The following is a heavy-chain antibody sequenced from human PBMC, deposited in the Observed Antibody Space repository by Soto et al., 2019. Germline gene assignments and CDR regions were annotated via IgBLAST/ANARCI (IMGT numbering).Heavy chain of an antibody. Sequence: QITLKECGPTLVEPTQTLTLSCSFSGFSLSTSGMGVAWIRQPPGKALEWLALIYWDDDKRYRSSLRTRLTITKVTSKNEVLLTMTNVDPVDTATYFCARDFWSALDYWGQGILVTVSS. J-gene: IGHJ4*02. CDR3: ARDFWSALDY. D-gene: IGHD3-3*01. CDR2: IYWDDDK. CDR1: GFSLSTSGMG. V-gene: IGHV2-5*02.